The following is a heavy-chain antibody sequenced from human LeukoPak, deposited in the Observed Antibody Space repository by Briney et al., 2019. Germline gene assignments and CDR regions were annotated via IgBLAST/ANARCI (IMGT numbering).Heavy chain of an antibody. CDR3: AKSRARRDGCSGSVDC. D-gene: IGHD2-15*01. CDR2: IGGSGGST. Sequence: GGSLRLSCVASGFTFNNYAVSWVRQAPGKGLEWVSAIGGSGGSTYYADSVKGRFTISRDNSKNTLYLQMNSLRADDTAVYYCAKSRARRDGCSGSVDCWGQRTLVTVSS. J-gene: IGHJ4*02. CDR1: GFTFNNYA. V-gene: IGHV3-23*01.